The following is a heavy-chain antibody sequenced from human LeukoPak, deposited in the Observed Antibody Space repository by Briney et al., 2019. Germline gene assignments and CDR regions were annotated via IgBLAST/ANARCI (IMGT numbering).Heavy chain of an antibody. Sequence: SETLSLTCTVSGGSISSYYWSWIRQPPGKGLEWIGYIYYSGSTNYNPSLKSRVTISVDTSKNQFSLKLSSVTAADTAVYYCARSPITVFGVVITGFDYWGQGTLVTVSS. CDR1: GGSISSYY. D-gene: IGHD3-3*01. CDR2: IYYSGST. V-gene: IGHV4-59*12. J-gene: IGHJ4*02. CDR3: ARSPITVFGVVITGFDY.